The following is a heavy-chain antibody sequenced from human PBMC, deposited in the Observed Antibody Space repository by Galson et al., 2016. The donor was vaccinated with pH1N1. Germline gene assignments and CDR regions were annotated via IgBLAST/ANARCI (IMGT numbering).Heavy chain of an antibody. D-gene: IGHD1-14*01. J-gene: IGHJ3*01. CDR3: SKSITDGRNDALDF. CDR1: GFSFSNAW. V-gene: IGHV3-15*01. CDR2: IKRNADGGTT. Sequence: PRLSCAASGFSFSNAWMSWVRQAPGKGPEWVGRIKRNADGGTTDYAAPVKGRFTISRDDSENTLHLQMNSLKTEDTAVYYCSKSITDGRNDALDFWGQGTMVTVSS.